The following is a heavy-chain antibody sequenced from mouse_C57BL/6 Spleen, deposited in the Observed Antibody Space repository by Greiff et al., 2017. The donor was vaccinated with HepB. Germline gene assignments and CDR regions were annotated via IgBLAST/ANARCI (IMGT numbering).Heavy chain of an antibody. CDR2: IDPETGGT. CDR3: TRDYSNYDFDY. Sequence: QVQLQQSGAELVRPGASVTLSCKASGYTFTDYEMHWVKQTPVHGLEWIGAIDPETGGTAYNQKFKGKAILTADKSSSTAYMELRSLTSEDSAVYYCTRDYSNYDFDYWGQGTTLTVSS. CDR1: GYTFTDYE. J-gene: IGHJ2*01. D-gene: IGHD2-5*01. V-gene: IGHV1-15*01.